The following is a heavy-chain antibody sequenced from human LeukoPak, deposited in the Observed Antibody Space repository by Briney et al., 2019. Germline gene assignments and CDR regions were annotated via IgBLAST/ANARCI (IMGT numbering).Heavy chain of an antibody. V-gene: IGHV4-34*01. CDR1: GGSFSGYY. CDR2: INHSGKT. Sequence: PSETLCLTCAVYGGSFSGYYWSWVRGPPGKGLEWSGEINHSGKTNYNPPLKIRVTISVDTSKNQCSLKLSSVTAADTAVYYCARGSTIFGVVSKPTPFDAFDIWGQGTMVTVSS. CDR3: ARGSTIFGVVSKPTPFDAFDI. J-gene: IGHJ3*02. D-gene: IGHD3-3*01.